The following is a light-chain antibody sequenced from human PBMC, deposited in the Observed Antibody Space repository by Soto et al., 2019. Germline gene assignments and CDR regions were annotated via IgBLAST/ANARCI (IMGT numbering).Light chain of an antibody. Sequence: QSALTQPRSVSGSPGQSVSISCTGTSSDVGGYTYVSWYQQHPGKAPKVMIYDVSKRPSGVPDRFSGSKSGNTASLTISGLQSEDEADYYCSSYTSGSARVFGTGTKLTVL. V-gene: IGLV2-11*01. CDR1: SSDVGGYTY. CDR3: SSYTSGSARV. J-gene: IGLJ1*01. CDR2: DVS.